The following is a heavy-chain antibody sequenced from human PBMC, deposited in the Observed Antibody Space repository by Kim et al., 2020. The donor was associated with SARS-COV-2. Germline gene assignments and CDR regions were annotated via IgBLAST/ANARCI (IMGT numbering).Heavy chain of an antibody. CDR3: ANLGPGGITGTTAVY. Sequence: SVKVSCKASGGTFSSYTISWVRQAPGQGLEWMGRIIPILGIANYAQKFQGRVTITADKSTSTAYMELSSLRSEDTAVYYCANLGPGGITGTTAVYWGQGTLVTVSS. CDR1: GGTFSSYT. V-gene: IGHV1-69*02. J-gene: IGHJ4*02. CDR2: IIPILGIA. D-gene: IGHD1-20*01.